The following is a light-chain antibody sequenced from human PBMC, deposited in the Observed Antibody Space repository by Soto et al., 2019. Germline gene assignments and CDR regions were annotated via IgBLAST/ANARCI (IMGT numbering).Light chain of an antibody. CDR1: SSDVGSYNG. Sequence: QSVLTQPPSVSGSPGQSVTISCTGTSSDVGSYNGVSWYQQPPGTAPKLMIYEVSNRPSGVPDRFSGSKSGNTASLTISGLQAEDEADYYCSSLTTSSTLVFGGGTKLTVL. J-gene: IGLJ2*01. CDR3: SSLTTSSTLV. V-gene: IGLV2-18*02. CDR2: EVS.